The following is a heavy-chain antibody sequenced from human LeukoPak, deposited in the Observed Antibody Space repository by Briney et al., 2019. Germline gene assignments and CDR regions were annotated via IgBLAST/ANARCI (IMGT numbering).Heavy chain of an antibody. CDR3: ARDTGYCSSTSCPGPDFDY. CDR2: ISSRSSYI. D-gene: IGHD2-2*01. V-gene: IGHV3-21*01. Sequence: PGGSLRLSCAASGFTFSSYSMNWVRQAPGKGLEWVSSISSRSSYIYYADSVKGRFTISRDNAKNSLYLQMNSLRAEDTAVYYCARDTGYCSSTSCPGPDFDYWGQGTLVTVSS. J-gene: IGHJ4*02. CDR1: GFTFSSYS.